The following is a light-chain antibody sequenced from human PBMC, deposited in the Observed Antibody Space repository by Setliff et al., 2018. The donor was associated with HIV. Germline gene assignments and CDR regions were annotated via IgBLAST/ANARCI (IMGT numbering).Light chain of an antibody. CDR1: NSDIGSHDY. J-gene: IGLJ1*01. CDR3: ASHRDTNTLEV. Sequence: QSVLTQPASVSGSPGQSITISCSGTNSDIGSHDYVSWYQQHPGKAPKLIIFSVTYRPSGVSDRFSGSKSGNTASLTISGLQPEDEADYYSASHRDTNTLEVFGTGTKVTVL. CDR2: SVT. V-gene: IGLV2-14*03.